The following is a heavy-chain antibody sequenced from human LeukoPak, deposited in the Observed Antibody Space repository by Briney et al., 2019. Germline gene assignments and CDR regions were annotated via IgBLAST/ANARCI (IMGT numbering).Heavy chain of an antibody. CDR1: GGSITSYY. D-gene: IGHD1-1*01. CDR3: ARFRYPQTLYYFDY. Sequence: PSETLSLTCTVSGGSITSYYWSWIRQPLGKGLAWIGYIYYSGNTNYNPSLKSRVTISVDTSKNQFSLKLSSVTAADTAVYYCARFRYPQTLYYFDYWGQGTLVTVSS. CDR2: IYYSGNT. J-gene: IGHJ4*02. V-gene: IGHV4-59*01.